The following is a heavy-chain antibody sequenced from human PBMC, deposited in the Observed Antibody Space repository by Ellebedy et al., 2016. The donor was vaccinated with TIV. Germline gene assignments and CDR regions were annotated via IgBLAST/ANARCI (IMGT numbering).Heavy chain of an antibody. J-gene: IGHJ6*02. CDR2: INQDGSRI. V-gene: IGHV3-7*03. CDR3: VRDGAYGDYSPGYYGMDV. Sequence: GESLKISCAASGFTVSRDYMSWVRQAPGKGLERVANINQDGSRIYYVDSVKGRFTISRDNAKNSVYLRMNTLRVEDTAVYHCVRDGAYGDYSPGYYGMDVWGQGTTVTVSS. CDR1: GFTVSRDY. D-gene: IGHD3-22*01.